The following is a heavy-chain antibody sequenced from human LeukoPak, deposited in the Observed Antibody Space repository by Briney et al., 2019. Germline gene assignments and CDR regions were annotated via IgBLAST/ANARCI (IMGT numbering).Heavy chain of an antibody. V-gene: IGHV4-4*07. Sequence: SETLSLTCTVSGGSISSYYWSWIRQPAGKGLEWIGRIYTSGSTNYNPSLKSRVTISLDTSRNQFSLKVNSVTAADTAVYYCAKSNGYGLVDIWGQGTMVTVSS. CDR2: IYTSGST. CDR3: AKSNGYGLVDI. J-gene: IGHJ3*02. D-gene: IGHD3-10*01. CDR1: GGSISSYY.